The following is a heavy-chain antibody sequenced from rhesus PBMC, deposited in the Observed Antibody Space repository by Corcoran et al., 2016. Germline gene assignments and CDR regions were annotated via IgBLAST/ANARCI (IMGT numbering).Heavy chain of an antibody. CDR2: IDGSGSST. Sequence: QLQLQESGPGLVQPSETLSVTFAVSGGAIISSSWSWLRHAPGKGREWIGYIDGSGSSTNYNPSLKSRVTLSVDTSKNQFSLKLSSVTAADTAVYYCVRERLTTFDFWGQGLRVTVSS. D-gene: IGHD4-11*01. CDR3: VRERLTTFDF. CDR1: GGAIISSS. J-gene: IGHJ3*01. V-gene: IGHV4-169*02.